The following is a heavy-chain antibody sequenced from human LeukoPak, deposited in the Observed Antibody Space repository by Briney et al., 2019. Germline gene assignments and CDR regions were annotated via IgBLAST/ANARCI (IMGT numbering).Heavy chain of an antibody. D-gene: IGHD3-22*01. CDR2: INAGNGNT. V-gene: IGHV1-3*03. CDR3: ARNYYYVSSGYLLGY. CDR1: GYTFTSYA. J-gene: IGHJ4*02. Sequence: ASVEVSCKASGYTFTSYAMHWVRQAPGQRLEWMGWINAGNGNTKYSQEFQGRVTITRDTSASTAYMELSSLRSEDMAVYYCARNYYYVSSGYLLGYWGQGTLVTVSS.